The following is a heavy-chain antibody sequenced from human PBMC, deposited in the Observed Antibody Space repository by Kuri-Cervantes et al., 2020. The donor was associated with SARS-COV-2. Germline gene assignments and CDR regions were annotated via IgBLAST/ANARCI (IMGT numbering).Heavy chain of an antibody. Sequence: SEILSLTCTVSGGSISSSSYYWGWIRQPPGKGLEWIGSIYYSGSTYYNPSLKSRVTISVDTSKNQFSLKLSSVTAADTAVYYCARELGVPAATYFDYWGQGTLVTVSS. J-gene: IGHJ4*02. CDR1: GGSISSSSYY. D-gene: IGHD2-2*01. CDR2: IYYSGST. CDR3: ARELGVPAATYFDY. V-gene: IGHV4-39*02.